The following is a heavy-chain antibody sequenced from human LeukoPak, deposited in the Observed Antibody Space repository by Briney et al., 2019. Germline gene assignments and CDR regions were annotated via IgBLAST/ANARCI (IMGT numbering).Heavy chain of an antibody. CDR2: MSSSSSYI. V-gene: IGHV3-21*01. CDR1: KFTFSTSA. J-gene: IGHJ4*02. CDR3: ARDPGYSYGYDSYYFDY. D-gene: IGHD5-18*01. Sequence: GGSLRLSCAASKFTFSTSAMSWVRQAPGKGLEWVSSMSSSSSYIYYADSVKGRFTISRDNAKNSLYLQMNSLRAEDTAVYYCARDPGYSYGYDSYYFDYWGQGTLVTVSS.